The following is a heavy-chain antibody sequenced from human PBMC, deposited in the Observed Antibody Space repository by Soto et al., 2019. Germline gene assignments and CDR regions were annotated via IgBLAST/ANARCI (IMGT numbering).Heavy chain of an antibody. J-gene: IGHJ6*02. Sequence: GGSLRLSCAASGFTFSSYAMSWVRQAPGKGLEWVSAISGSGGSTYYADSVKGRFTISRDNSKNTLYLQMNSLRAEDTAVYYCAKRKGIAAAGTVYYYYYGMDVRGQGTTVTVSS. D-gene: IGHD6-13*01. CDR3: AKRKGIAAAGTVYYYYYGMDV. CDR1: GFTFSSYA. V-gene: IGHV3-23*01. CDR2: ISGSGGST.